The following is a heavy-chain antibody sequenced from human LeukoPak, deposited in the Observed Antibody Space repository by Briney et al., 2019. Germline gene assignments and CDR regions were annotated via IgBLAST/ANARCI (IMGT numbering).Heavy chain of an antibody. V-gene: IGHV4-59*08. CDR1: GGSMSRYY. CDR3: ARTIDCSSSSCFYGMDV. D-gene: IGHD2-15*01. Sequence: PSETLSLTCAVSGGSMSRYYWSWIRQPPGKGLEWIGYIFYSGSTNYNPSLKSRVTISVDTSKNQFSLRLSSVTAADTAVYYCARTIDCSSSSCFYGMDVWGQGTTVTVPS. J-gene: IGHJ6*02. CDR2: IFYSGST.